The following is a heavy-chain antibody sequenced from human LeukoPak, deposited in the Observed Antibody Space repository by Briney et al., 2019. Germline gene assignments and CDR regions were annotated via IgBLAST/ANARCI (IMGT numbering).Heavy chain of an antibody. J-gene: IGHJ6*02. Sequence: PGGSLRLSCAASGFTFSSYVMSWVRQAPGKGLEWVLAISGSGGSTYYADSVKGRFTISRDNSKNTLSLQMNSLRAEDTAVYYCATTPLPLVATNKHYYYYYGMDVWGQGTTVTVSS. CDR1: GFTFSSYV. V-gene: IGHV3-23*01. CDR2: ISGSGGST. D-gene: IGHD5-12*01. CDR3: ATTPLPLVATNKHYYYYYGMDV.